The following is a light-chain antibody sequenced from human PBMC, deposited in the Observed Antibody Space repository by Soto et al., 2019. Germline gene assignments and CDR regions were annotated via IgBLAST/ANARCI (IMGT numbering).Light chain of an antibody. Sequence: EIVLTQSPATLSLSPGERATLSCRASQSVSSYLAWYPQRPGQAPSLLIYDASNRATGIPARFSGSGSGTDFTLTISSLEPEDFAVYYCQQRSNWPRTFGQGTKLEIK. CDR3: QQRSNWPRT. J-gene: IGKJ2*01. CDR1: QSVSSY. CDR2: DAS. V-gene: IGKV3-11*01.